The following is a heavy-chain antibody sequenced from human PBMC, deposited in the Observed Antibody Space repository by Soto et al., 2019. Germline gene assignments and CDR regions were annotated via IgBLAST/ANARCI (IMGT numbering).Heavy chain of an antibody. CDR3: ARADVRIRWFDP. J-gene: IGHJ5*02. Sequence: QVQLQESGQGLVKPSGTLSLTCAVSSGSISSNNWWSWVRQPPGKGLEWIGEIYHSGTTNYNPSLKSRVTISVDKSKNQFSLKLSSVTAADTAVYYCARADVRIRWFDPWGQGTLVTVSS. CDR1: SGSISSNNW. D-gene: IGHD3-10*01. CDR2: IYHSGTT. V-gene: IGHV4-4*02.